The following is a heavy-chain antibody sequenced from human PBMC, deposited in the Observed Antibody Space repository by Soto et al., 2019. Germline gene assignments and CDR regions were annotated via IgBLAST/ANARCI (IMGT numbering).Heavy chain of an antibody. CDR1: GFTFSSYW. D-gene: IGHD6-19*01. J-gene: IGHJ6*02. V-gene: IGHV3-7*01. CDR3: ARDLKEQWLVKLYYYYGMDV. Sequence: EVQLVESGGGLVQPGGSLRLSCAASGFTFSSYWMSWVRQAPGKGLEWVANIKQDGSEKYYVDSVKGRFTISRDNAKNSLYLQMNSLRAEDTAVYYCARDLKEQWLVKLYYYYGMDVWGQGTTVTVSS. CDR2: IKQDGSEK.